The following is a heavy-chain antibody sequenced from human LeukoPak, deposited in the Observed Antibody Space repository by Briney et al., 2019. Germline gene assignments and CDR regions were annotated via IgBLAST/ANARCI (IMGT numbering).Heavy chain of an antibody. J-gene: IGHJ4*02. CDR1: GYTFTSYY. V-gene: IGHV1-46*01. CDR3: ARGAKTYYYGSGSYFFGY. D-gene: IGHD3-10*01. CDR2: INPSDGST. Sequence: ASVKVSCTASGYTFTSYYMHWVRQAPGQGLEWMGIINPSDGSTNYAQTFQGRATMTRDTSTRTVYMELSSLRSEDTAVYYCARGAKTYYYGSGSYFFGYWGQGTLVTDSS.